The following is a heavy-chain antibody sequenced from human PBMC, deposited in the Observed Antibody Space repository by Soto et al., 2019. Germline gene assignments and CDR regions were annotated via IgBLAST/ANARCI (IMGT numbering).Heavy chain of an antibody. CDR1: GGSISSSNW. Sequence: SETLSLTCAVSGGSISSSNWWSWVRQPPGKGLEWIGEIYHSGSTNYNPSLKSRVTISVDKSKNQFSLKLSSVTAADTAVYYCARNPHGSGSYYNWFDPWGQGTLVTVSS. D-gene: IGHD3-10*01. CDR2: IYHSGST. J-gene: IGHJ5*02. V-gene: IGHV4-4*02. CDR3: ARNPHGSGSYYNWFDP.